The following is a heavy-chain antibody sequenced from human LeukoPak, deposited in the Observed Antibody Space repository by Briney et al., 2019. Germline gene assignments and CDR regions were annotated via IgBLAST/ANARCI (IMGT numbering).Heavy chain of an antibody. CDR1: GGPISSYY. V-gene: IGHV4-4*07. D-gene: IGHD1-26*01. Sequence: SETLSPTCTVSGGPISSYYWSWIRQPAGKGLEWIGRIYSSGSSGSTNYNPSLKSRVTMSVDTSKNQFSLKLSSVTAADTAVYYCARGGAYYFDYWGQGTLVTVSS. J-gene: IGHJ4*02. CDR2: IYSSGSSGST. CDR3: ARGGAYYFDY.